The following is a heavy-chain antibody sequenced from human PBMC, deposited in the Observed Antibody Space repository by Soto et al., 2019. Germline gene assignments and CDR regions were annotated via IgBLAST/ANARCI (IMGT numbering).Heavy chain of an antibody. CDR2: ISSSSSTI. CDR3: ARDPSDYGDPPYYYYYYMDV. D-gene: IGHD4-17*01. Sequence: EVQLVESGGGLVQPGGSLRLSCAASGFTFSSYSMNWVRQAPGKGLEWVSYISSSSSTIYYADSVKGRFTISRDNAKNSLYLQMNSLRAEDTAVYYCARDPSDYGDPPYYYYYYMDVWGKGTTVTVSS. J-gene: IGHJ6*03. CDR1: GFTFSSYS. V-gene: IGHV3-48*01.